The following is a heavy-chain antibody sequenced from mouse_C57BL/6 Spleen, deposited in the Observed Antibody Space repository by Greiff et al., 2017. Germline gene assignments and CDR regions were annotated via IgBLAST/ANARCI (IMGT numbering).Heavy chain of an antibody. D-gene: IGHD2-3*01. CDR1: GYTFTDYY. CDR3: AKGVYDGYHYFDY. V-gene: IGHV1-76*01. Sequence: QVQLQQSGAELVRPGASVKLSCKASGYTFTDYYINWVKQRPGQGLEWIARIYPGSGNTYYNEKFKCKATLTAEKSSSTAYMQLSSLTSEDSAVYFCAKGVYDGYHYFDYWGQGTTLTVSS. J-gene: IGHJ2*01. CDR2: IYPGSGNT.